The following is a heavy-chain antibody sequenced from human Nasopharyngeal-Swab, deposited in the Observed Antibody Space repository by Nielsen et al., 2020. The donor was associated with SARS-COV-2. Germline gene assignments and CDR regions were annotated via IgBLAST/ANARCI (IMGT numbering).Heavy chain of an antibody. V-gene: IGHV3-7*05. CDR3: AKDWRYGGGY. CDR2: IKQDGSEK. J-gene: IGHJ4*02. CDR1: GFSFSSYW. D-gene: IGHD4/OR15-4a*01. Sequence: GGSLRLSCAASGFSFSSYWMSWVRQAPGKGLEWVANIKQDGSEKNYVDSVKGRFTISRDNAKSSLDLQMNSLRAEDTAVYFCAKDWRYGGGYWGQGTLVTVSS.